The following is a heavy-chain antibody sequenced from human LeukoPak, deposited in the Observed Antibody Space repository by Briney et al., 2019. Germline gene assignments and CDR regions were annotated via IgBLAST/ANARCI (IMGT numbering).Heavy chain of an antibody. CDR2: ISSSSRYI. Sequence: PGGSLRLSCAASGFTFSSYSINWVRQAPGKGLEWVSSISSSSRYIYYADSVKGRFTISRDSANNSLYLQMSSLRAEDTALYYCTRAMVREWEPNISDSWGQGTLVTVSS. J-gene: IGHJ4*02. CDR1: GFTFSSYS. V-gene: IGHV3-21*01. CDR3: TRAMVREWEPNISDS. D-gene: IGHD1-26*01.